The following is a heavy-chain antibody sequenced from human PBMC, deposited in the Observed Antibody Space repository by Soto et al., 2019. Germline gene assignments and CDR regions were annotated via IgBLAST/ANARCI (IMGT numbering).Heavy chain of an antibody. CDR3: ARGVPRIAAAGNYYYYYYMDV. V-gene: IGHV1-8*01. Sequence: ASAKVSCTASGYTFNSYDINWVRQEKGQGLEWMGWMNPNSGNTGYAQKFQGRVTMTRNTSISTAYMELSSLRSEDTAVYYCARGVPRIAAAGNYYYYYYMDVWGKGTTVTVSS. J-gene: IGHJ6*03. CDR2: MNPNSGNT. D-gene: IGHD6-13*01. CDR1: GYTFNSYD.